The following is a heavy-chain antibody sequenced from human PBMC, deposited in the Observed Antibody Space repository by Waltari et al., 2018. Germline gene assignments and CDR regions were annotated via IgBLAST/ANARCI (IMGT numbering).Heavy chain of an antibody. Sequence: EVQLLESGGGLVQPGGSLRLSCAASGFTFSSYPMRWVRQAPGKGLEWVSVIYRGGSSTYDADSVKGRFTSARDNSKNTLYLQMNSLRAEDTAVYYCAKDAWYFDLWGRGTLVTVSS. CDR2: IYRGGSST. V-gene: IGHV3-23*03. CDR3: AKDAWYFDL. J-gene: IGHJ2*01. CDR1: GFTFSSYP.